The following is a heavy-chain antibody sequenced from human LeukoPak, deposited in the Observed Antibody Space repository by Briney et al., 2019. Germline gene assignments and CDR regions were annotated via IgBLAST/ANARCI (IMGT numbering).Heavy chain of an antibody. V-gene: IGHV4-34*01. D-gene: IGHD3-22*01. CDR1: GGSFSGYY. J-gene: IGHJ4*02. CDR2: ISHSGST. Sequence: SETLSLTCAVYGGSFSGYYWSWIRQPPGKGLEWIGEISHSGSTNYNPSLKSRVTISVDTSKNQFSLKLSSVTAADTAVYYCARVGLFLFDYWSQGTLVTVSS. CDR3: ARVGLFLFDY.